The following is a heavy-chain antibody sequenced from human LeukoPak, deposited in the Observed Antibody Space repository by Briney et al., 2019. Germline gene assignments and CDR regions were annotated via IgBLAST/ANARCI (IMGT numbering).Heavy chain of an antibody. J-gene: IGHJ1*01. CDR1: GGIFSRHT. CDR2: ITPMFGTS. V-gene: IGHV1-69*01. D-gene: IGHD1-14*01. Sequence: SVKVSCKASGGIFSRHTISWVRQNPGQGLEWMGGITPMFGTSNYAQKFQGRVTITADEPTSTAYMELSSLRSEDTAVYYCARDSSEFRSLLFHWGQGTLVTVPS. CDR3: ARDSSEFRSLLFH.